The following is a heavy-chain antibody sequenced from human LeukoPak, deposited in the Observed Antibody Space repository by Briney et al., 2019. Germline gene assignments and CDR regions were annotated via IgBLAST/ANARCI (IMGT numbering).Heavy chain of an antibody. V-gene: IGHV4-59*12. CDR2: IYYSGST. CDR3: ARSYYDFWSGYSDPPKNYYYYMDV. CDR1: GGSISSYY. Sequence: SETLSLTCTVSGGSISSYYWSWIRQPPGKGLEWIGYIYYSGSTNYNPSLKSRVTISVDTSKNQFSLKLSSVTAADTAVYYCARSYYDFWSGYSDPPKNYYYYMDVWGKGTTVTVSS. D-gene: IGHD3-3*01. J-gene: IGHJ6*03.